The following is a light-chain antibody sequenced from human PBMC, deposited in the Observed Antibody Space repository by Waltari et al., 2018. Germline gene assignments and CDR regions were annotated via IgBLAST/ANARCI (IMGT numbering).Light chain of an antibody. V-gene: IGKV1-39*01. CDR1: QGISYD. J-gene: IGKJ1*01. CDR2: GAS. Sequence: DFQLAQSPSSLSASVGDRLTITCRASQGISYDLNWYHQRPGKAPRLLIHGASTLQGGVPSRFSGGGSGTGFSLTISSLQPEDLGTYYCQQSYTSPRTFGQGTKVEIK. CDR3: QQSYTSPRT.